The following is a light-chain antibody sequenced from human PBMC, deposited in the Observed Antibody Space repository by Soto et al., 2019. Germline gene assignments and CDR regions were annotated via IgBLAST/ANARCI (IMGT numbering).Light chain of an antibody. Sequence: EIVLTQSPATLSLSPGERATLSCSASQTVSSSLAWYQQKPGQAPRLLVYEASNSATGIPARFSSSGSGADFTLTISSLEPEYFALYYCQQQINWPLTGGGGTKVDIK. J-gene: IGKJ4*01. CDR2: EAS. CDR1: QTVSSS. CDR3: QQQINWPLT. V-gene: IGKV3-11*01.